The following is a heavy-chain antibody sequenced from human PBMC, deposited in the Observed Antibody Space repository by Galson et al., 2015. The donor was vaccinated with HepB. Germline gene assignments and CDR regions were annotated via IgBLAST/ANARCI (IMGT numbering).Heavy chain of an antibody. D-gene: IGHD3-9*01. CDR2: INPKRGGT. CDR1: GYNFTDFY. V-gene: IGHV1-2*02. Sequence: SVKVSCKASGYNFTDFYLHWVRQAPGLGLEWMGWINPKRGGTSYAQKFKGRVTMTRDTSTGTAYMELSSLTTDDTAVYYCAGAQGVFRVPLRYFHWFGYWGQGTLVTASS. J-gene: IGHJ5*01. CDR3: AGAQGVFRVPLRYFHWFGY.